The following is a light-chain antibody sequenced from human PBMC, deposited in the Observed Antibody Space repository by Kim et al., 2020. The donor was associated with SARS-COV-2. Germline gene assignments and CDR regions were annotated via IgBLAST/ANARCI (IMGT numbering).Light chain of an antibody. Sequence: QSALTQPASVSGSPGQSITISCTGTSSDVGGYNYVSWYQQHPGKAPKLMIYDVSKRPSGVSNRFSGSKSGNTASLTISGLQAEDEADYYCSSYTSSSTLRVFGGGTQRPS. CDR2: DVS. J-gene: IGLJ2*01. V-gene: IGLV2-14*01. CDR3: SSYTSSSTLRV. CDR1: SSDVGGYNY.